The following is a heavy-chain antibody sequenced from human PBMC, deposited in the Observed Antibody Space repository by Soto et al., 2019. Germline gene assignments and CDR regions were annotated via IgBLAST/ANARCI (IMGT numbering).Heavy chain of an antibody. CDR1: GYTFTGYY. Sequence: ASVNVSCKASGYTFTGYYMHWVRQAPGQGLEWMGWINPNSGGTNYAQKFQGWVTMTRDTSISTAYMELSRLRSDDTAVYYCARDLESLDTAMVFDYWGQGTLVTVSS. CDR2: INPNSGGT. V-gene: IGHV1-2*04. D-gene: IGHD5-18*01. J-gene: IGHJ4*02. CDR3: ARDLESLDTAMVFDY.